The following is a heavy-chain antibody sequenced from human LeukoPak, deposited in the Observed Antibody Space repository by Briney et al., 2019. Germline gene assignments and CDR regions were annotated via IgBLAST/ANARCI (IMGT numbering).Heavy chain of an antibody. J-gene: IGHJ6*02. CDR2: IYHSGST. CDR3: AKEGWDSGWHYYYYGMDV. D-gene: IGHD6-19*01. V-gene: IGHV4-4*02. CDR1: GGSISSSNW. Sequence: SETLSLTCAVSGGSISSSNWWSWVRQPPGKGLEWIGEIYHSGSTNYNPSPKSRVTISVDKSKNQFSLKLSSVTAADTAVYYCAKEGWDSGWHYYYYGMDVWGQGTTVTVSS.